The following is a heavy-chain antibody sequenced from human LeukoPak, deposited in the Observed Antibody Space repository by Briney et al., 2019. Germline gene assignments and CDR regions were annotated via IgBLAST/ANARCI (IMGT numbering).Heavy chain of an antibody. V-gene: IGHV1-2*06. J-gene: IGHJ4*02. CDR1: GYTLTELS. D-gene: IGHD6-6*01. Sequence: ASVRVSCKVSGYTLTELSMHWVRQAPGQGLEWMGRINPNSGGTNYAQEFQGRVTMTRDTSISTAYMELSRLTSDDTAVYYCAKDSSSSGGDWGQGTLVTVSS. CDR3: AKDSSSSGGD. CDR2: INPNSGGT.